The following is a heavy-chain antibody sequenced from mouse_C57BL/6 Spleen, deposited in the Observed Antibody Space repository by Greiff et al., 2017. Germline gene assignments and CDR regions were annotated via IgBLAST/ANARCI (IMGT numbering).Heavy chain of an antibody. CDR1: GFTFSSYA. V-gene: IGHV5-4*03. CDR2: ISDGGSYT. CDR3: ARGPYYSNYYFDY. Sequence: EVKLMESGGGLVKPGGSLKLSCAASGFTFSSYAMSWVRQTPGKRLEWVATISDGGSYTYYPDNVKGRFTISRDNAKNNLYLQMSHLKSEDTAMYDCARGPYYSNYYFDYWGQGTTLTVSS. D-gene: IGHD2-5*01. J-gene: IGHJ2*01.